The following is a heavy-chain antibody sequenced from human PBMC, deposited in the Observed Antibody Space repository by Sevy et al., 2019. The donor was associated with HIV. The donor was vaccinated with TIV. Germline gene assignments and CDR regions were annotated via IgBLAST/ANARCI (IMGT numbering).Heavy chain of an antibody. Sequence: GGSLRLSCAASGFTFNNYGIHWVRQAPGKGLEWVAVIWFDGSNKYYADSVKGRFTISRDNSKRTLYLQMNSLRAEDTAVYYCAKCLTPVTNQWSFDPWGQGTLVTVSS. V-gene: IGHV3-33*06. CDR2: IWFDGSNK. CDR3: AKCLTPVTNQWSFDP. D-gene: IGHD4-17*01. J-gene: IGHJ5*02. CDR1: GFTFNNYG.